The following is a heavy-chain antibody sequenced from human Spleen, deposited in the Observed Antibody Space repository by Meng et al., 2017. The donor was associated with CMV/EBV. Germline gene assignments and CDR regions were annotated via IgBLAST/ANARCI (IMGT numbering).Heavy chain of an antibody. V-gene: IGHV1-2*02. D-gene: IGHD3-10*01. J-gene: IGHJ6*02. CDR1: GYTFTGYY. CDR3: VREVLTVRDNGLDV. CDR2: INPNSGGT. Sequence: ASVKVSCKTSGYTFTGYYIHWVRQAPGQGLEWMGWINPNSGGTNYAQKFQGRVTMARDTSTSTLYMELSSLKSEDTAVYYCVREVLTVRDNGLDVWGQGTMVTVSS.